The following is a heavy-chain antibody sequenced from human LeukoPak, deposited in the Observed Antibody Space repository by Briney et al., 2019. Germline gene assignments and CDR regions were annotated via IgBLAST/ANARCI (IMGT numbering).Heavy chain of an antibody. D-gene: IGHD5/OR15-5a*01. CDR2: ISRTGTTI. J-gene: IGHJ4*02. CDR1: RFSFNFHT. V-gene: IGHV3-48*02. CDR3: TSHSGAGDHGLLV. Sequence: GGSLRLSSPASRFSFNFHTSESLRQAPGKGLEWISYISRTGTTIYYADSVKGRFTSSTDNAKNSLYLQMNRLRYAATGLCVSTSHSGAGDHGLLVWGQGTLLTVSS.